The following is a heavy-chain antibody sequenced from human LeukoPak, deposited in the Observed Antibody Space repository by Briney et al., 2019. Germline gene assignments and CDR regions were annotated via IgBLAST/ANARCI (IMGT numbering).Heavy chain of an antibody. CDR1: GFTFMDDY. CDR3: ARATPGTPAY. J-gene: IGHJ4*01. CDR2: ISHDGDTI. V-gene: IGHV3-11*01. Sequence: GGSLRLSCTVSGFTFMDDYMSCVRQAPGRGLEWVAYISHDGDTIYYGDSVEGRFTVSRDNTRNSLYLHMNSLGPEDAAVYFCARATPGTPAYWGHGRLVTVSS. D-gene: IGHD3-10*01.